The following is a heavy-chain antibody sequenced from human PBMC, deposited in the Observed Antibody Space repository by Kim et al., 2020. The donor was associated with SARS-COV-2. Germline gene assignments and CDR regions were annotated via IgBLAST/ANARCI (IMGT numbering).Heavy chain of an antibody. J-gene: IGHJ3*02. Sequence: GGSLRLSCAASGFTFDDYAMHWVRQAPGKGLEWVSGISWNSGSIGYADSVKGRFTISRDNAKNSLYLQMNSLRAEDTALYYCAKDGGGDDAFDIWGQGTMVTVSS. CDR3: AKDGGGDDAFDI. CDR2: ISWNSGSI. D-gene: IGHD2-15*01. V-gene: IGHV3-9*01. CDR1: GFTFDDYA.